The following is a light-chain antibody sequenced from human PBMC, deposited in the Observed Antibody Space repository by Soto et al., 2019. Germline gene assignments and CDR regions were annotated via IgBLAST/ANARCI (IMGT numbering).Light chain of an antibody. Sequence: DIQMTQSPSTLSASVGDSVTITCRASQSISSWLAWYQQKPGKAPNLLIYKASSLASGVPSRFSGSGSGTEFTLTISSLQPDDFATYYCQQYNSYPTFGGGTKVEIK. CDR2: KAS. J-gene: IGKJ4*01. CDR1: QSISSW. V-gene: IGKV1-5*03. CDR3: QQYNSYPT.